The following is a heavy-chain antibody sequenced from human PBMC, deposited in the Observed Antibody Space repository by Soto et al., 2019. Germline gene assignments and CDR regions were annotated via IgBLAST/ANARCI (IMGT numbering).Heavy chain of an antibody. J-gene: IGHJ3*02. D-gene: IGHD3-22*01. CDR1: GFTFSSYA. CDR2: ISYDGSNK. Sequence: GGSLRLSCAASGFTFSSYAMHWVRQAPGKGLEWVAVISYDGSNKYYADSVKGRFTISRDNSKNTLYLQMNSLRAEDTAVYYCARPLAYYEEQEDAFDIWGQGTMVTVSS. CDR3: ARPLAYYEEQEDAFDI. V-gene: IGHV3-30-3*01.